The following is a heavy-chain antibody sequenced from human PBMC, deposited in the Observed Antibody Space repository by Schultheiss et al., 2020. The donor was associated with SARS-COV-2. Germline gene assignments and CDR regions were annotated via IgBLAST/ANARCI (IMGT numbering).Heavy chain of an antibody. J-gene: IGHJ6*02. CDR1: GDSISSYY. CDR3: ARGRDPYYTYGMAV. D-gene: IGHD5-24*01. CDR2: IYYSGIT. Sequence: SETLSLTCTVSGDSISSYYWSWIRQPPGKGLECIGYIYYSGITNYNPSVKSRVTMSVDKSKNQFSLKLSSVTAADTAVYYCARGRDPYYTYGMAVWGQGTTVTVSS. V-gene: IGHV4-59*01.